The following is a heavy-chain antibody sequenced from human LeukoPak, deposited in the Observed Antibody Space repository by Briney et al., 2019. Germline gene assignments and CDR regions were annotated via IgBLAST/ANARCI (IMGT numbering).Heavy chain of an antibody. J-gene: IGHJ3*02. Sequence: SETLSLTCTVSGGSISSYYWSWIRQPPEKGLEWIGYIYYSGSTNYNPSLKSRVTISVDTSKNQFSLKLSSVTAADTAVYYCASRSYYYDSSGYLGGFRAFDIWGQGTMVTVSS. CDR3: ASRSYYYDSSGYLGGFRAFDI. D-gene: IGHD3-22*01. V-gene: IGHV4-59*08. CDR2: IYYSGST. CDR1: GGSISSYY.